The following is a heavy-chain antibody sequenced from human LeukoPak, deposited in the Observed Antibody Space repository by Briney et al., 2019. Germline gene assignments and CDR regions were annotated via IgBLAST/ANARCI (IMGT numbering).Heavy chain of an antibody. V-gene: IGHV1-69*06. J-gene: IGHJ4*02. CDR2: IIPIFGTA. D-gene: IGHD5-18*01. CDR3: TRGYSYGYDDY. CDR1: GGTFSSYA. Sequence: ASVKVSCKASGGTFSSYAISWVRQAPGQGLEWMGGIIPIFGTANYAQKFQGRVTITADKSTSTAYMELSSLRSEDTAVYYCTRGYSYGYDDYWGQGTLVTVSS.